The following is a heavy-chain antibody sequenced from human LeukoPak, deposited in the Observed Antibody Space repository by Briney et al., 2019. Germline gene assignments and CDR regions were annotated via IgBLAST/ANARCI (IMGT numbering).Heavy chain of an antibody. CDR3: ATLIGNYYGSGNRDAFDI. CDR2: IYYSGST. D-gene: IGHD3-10*01. Sequence: PSETLSLTCTASGGSISSSSYYWGWIRQPPGKGLEWIGSIYYSGSTSYNPSLKSRVTISVDTSKNQFSLKLSSVTAADTAVYYCATLIGNYYGSGNRDAFDIWGQGTMVTVSS. V-gene: IGHV4-39*07. J-gene: IGHJ3*02. CDR1: GGSISSSSYY.